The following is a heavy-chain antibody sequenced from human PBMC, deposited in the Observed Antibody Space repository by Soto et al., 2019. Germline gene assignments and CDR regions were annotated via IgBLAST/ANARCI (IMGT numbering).Heavy chain of an antibody. CDR1: GFTFSGFS. CDR3: ARATRIAVGGTDY. D-gene: IGHD6-13*01. Sequence: QVQLVESGGGVVQPGRSLRLSCAASGFTFSGFSMHWVRQAPGNGLEWVAVIYYDGSNKYYADSVKGRFSISRDNSKNTLYLQMNSLRAEDTAMYYCARATRIAVGGTDYWGQGTLVTVSS. J-gene: IGHJ4*02. CDR2: IYYDGSNK. V-gene: IGHV3-30-3*01.